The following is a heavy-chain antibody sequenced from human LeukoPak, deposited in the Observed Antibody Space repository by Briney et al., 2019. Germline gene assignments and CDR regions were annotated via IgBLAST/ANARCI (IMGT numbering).Heavy chain of an antibody. CDR1: GGSISSYY. D-gene: IGHD1-14*01. V-gene: IGHV4-4*07. Sequence: SETLSLTCTVSGGSISSYYWSWIRQPAGKGLEWIGRIYTSGSTNYNPSLKSRVTMSVDTSKNQFSLKLSSVTAADTAVYYCARDSSGLHNAYFNYWGQGTLVTVSS. CDR2: IYTSGST. CDR3: ARDSSGLHNAYFNY. J-gene: IGHJ4*02.